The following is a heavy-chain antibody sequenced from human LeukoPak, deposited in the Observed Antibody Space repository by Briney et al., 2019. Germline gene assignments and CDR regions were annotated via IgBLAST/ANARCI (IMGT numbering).Heavy chain of an antibody. V-gene: IGHV4-34*01. Sequence: SETLSLTCAVYGGSFSGYYWSWIRQPPGKGLEWIGEINHSGSANYNPSLKSRVTISVDTSKNQFSLKLSSVTAADTAVYYCASFRTILPYYYDSSGSDYWDQGTLVTVSS. CDR3: ASFRTILPYYYDSSGSDY. D-gene: IGHD3-22*01. J-gene: IGHJ4*02. CDR2: INHSGSA. CDR1: GGSFSGYY.